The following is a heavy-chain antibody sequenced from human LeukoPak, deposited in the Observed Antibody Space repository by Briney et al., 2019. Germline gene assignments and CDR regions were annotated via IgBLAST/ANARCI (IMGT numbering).Heavy chain of an antibody. CDR1: GGTFSSYA. CDR3: ARGPRILAAGSYYFDY. CDR2: IIPIFGTP. D-gene: IGHD6-13*01. J-gene: IGHJ4*02. Sequence: ASVKVSCKASGGTFSSYAISWVRQAPGQGLEWMGGIIPIFGTPNYAQKFQGRVTITTDESTTTAYMELSSLRSEDTAVYYCARGPRILAAGSYYFDYWGQGSLVTVSS. V-gene: IGHV1-69*05.